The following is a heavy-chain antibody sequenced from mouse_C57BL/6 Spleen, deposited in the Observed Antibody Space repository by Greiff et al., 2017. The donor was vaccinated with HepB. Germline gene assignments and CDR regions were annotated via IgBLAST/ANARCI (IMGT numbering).Heavy chain of an antibody. D-gene: IGHD2-13*01. J-gene: IGHJ4*01. Sequence: VHVKQSGPELVKPGASVKMSCKASGYTFTDYNMHWVKQSHGKSLEWIGYINPNNGGTSYNQKFKGKATLTVNKSSSTAYMELRSLTSEDSAVYYCARFDYEAMDYWGQGTSVTVSS. V-gene: IGHV1-22*01. CDR1: GYTFTDYN. CDR3: ARFDYEAMDY. CDR2: INPNNGGT.